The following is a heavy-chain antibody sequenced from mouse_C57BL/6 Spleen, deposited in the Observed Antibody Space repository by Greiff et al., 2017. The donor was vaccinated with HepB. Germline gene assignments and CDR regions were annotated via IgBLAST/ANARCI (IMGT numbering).Heavy chain of an antibody. CDR2: INPNNGGT. D-gene: IGHD1-1*01. V-gene: IGHV1-26*01. Sequence: EVQLQQSGPELVKPGASVKISCKASGYTFTDYYMNWVKQSHGKSLEWIGDINPNNGGTSYNQKFKGKATLTVDKSSSTAYMELRSLTSEDSAVYYCARPYYYGSSPWFAYWGQGTLVTVSA. J-gene: IGHJ3*01. CDR3: ARPYYYGSSPWFAY. CDR1: GYTFTDYY.